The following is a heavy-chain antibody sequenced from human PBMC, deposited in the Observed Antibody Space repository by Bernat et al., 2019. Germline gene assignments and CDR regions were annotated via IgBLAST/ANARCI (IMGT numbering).Heavy chain of an antibody. CDR2: IWHDGSKK. CDR3: ARDIGQNGNDYLDS. Sequence: QVQLVESGGGVVQPGRSLRLSCVASGFTFHFYGMHWVRQAPGRGLEWVAVIWHDGSKKYYADSVKGRFTISRDNSENTVYLQMNSLRADDTAVYYCARDIGQNGNDYLDSWGQGTLVTVSS. D-gene: IGHD5-12*01. J-gene: IGHJ4*02. CDR1: GFTFHFYG. V-gene: IGHV3-33*01.